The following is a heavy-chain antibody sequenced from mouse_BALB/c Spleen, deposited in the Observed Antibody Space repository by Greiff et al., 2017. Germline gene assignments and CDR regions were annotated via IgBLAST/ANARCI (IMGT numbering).Heavy chain of an antibody. CDR1: GFTIKDTY. J-gene: IGHJ3*01. CDR2: IDPANGNT. Sequence: EVQLQQSGAELVKPGASVKLSCTASGFTIKDTYMHWVKQRPEQGLEWIGRIDPANGNTKYDPKFQGKATITADTSSNTAYMQLSSLTSEDTAVYYCASWGAALAYWGQGTLVTVSA. V-gene: IGHV14-3*02. D-gene: IGHD4-1*01. CDR3: ASWGAALAY.